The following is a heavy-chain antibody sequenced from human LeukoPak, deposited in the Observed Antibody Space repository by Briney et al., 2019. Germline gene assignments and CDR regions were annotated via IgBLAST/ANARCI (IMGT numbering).Heavy chain of an antibody. V-gene: IGHV4-34*01. J-gene: IGHJ6*03. CDR3: ARVRYYDFWSGYYTAYYYYYMDV. Sequence: SETLSLTCAVYGGSFSGYYWSWIRQPPGKGLEWIGEINHSGSTNYNPSLKSRVTISVDTSKNRFSLKLSSVTAADTAVYYCARVRYYDFWSGYYTAYYYYYMDVWGKGTTVTVSS. CDR1: GGSFSGYY. CDR2: INHSGST. D-gene: IGHD3-3*01.